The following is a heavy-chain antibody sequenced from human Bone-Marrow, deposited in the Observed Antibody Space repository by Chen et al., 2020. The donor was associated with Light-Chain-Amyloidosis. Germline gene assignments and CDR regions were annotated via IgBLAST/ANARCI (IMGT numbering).Heavy chain of an antibody. V-gene: IGHV5-51*01. CDR2: IYLDDSEA. CDR3: ARRRDVYNFDY. Sequence: EVQLEQSGPEVKKHGESLKISCKGSGYTFPNYWIGGVRQMPGKGLEWMGVIYLDDSEARYSPSFAGQVTISADKSTTTAYLQWRSLKASDTAMYYCARRRDVYNFDYWGQGTLVTVSS. CDR1: GYTFPNYW. J-gene: IGHJ4*02. D-gene: IGHD4-4*01.